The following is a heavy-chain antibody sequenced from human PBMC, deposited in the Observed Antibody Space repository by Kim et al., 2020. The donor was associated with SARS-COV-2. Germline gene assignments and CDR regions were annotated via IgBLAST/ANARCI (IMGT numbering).Heavy chain of an antibody. V-gene: IGHV4-34*01. CDR1: GGSFSDYF. Sequence: SETLSLTCAVYGGSFSDYFWDLIRQPPGKGLEWIGEINHSGSTNYNPSLKSRVIISIDTSKNQFSLRLTSVTAADTAVYYCARGRDFYGSGSYPSYNYFDAWGQGTPVTVSS. J-gene: IGHJ5*02. D-gene: IGHD3-10*01. CDR2: INHSGST. CDR3: ARGRDFYGSGSYPSYNYFDA.